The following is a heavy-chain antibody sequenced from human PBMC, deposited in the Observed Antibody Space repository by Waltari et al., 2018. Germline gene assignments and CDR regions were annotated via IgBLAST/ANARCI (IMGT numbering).Heavy chain of an antibody. CDR3: AREYYDILTGYYRPGAFDI. CDR1: GFTFSSYE. Sequence: EVQLVESGGGLVQPGGSLRLSCAASGFTFSSYEMNWVRQAPGKGLEWVSYISSSGSTIYDADSVKRRFSISRDNAKNALYLQMNSLRSEDTAVYYCAREYYDILTGYYRPGAFDIWGQGTMVTVSS. V-gene: IGHV3-48*03. CDR2: ISSSGSTI. J-gene: IGHJ3*02. D-gene: IGHD3-9*01.